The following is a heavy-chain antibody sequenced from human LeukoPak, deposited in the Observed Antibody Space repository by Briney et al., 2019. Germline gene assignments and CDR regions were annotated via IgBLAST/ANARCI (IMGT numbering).Heavy chain of an antibody. J-gene: IGHJ5*02. V-gene: IGHV4-59*11. CDR3: ARDIGGDTDGRASYWFAP. CDR1: GGSIRSHS. D-gene: IGHD1-1*01. Sequence: SETLSLTCTVSGGSIRSHSWHWIRQSPGKGLEWIGSINYFGTTTYKPSLKSRVTLSVDTSKNQFSLKLTSVTAADTAVYYCARDIGGDTDGRASYWFAPWGQGTLVTVSS. CDR2: INYFGTT.